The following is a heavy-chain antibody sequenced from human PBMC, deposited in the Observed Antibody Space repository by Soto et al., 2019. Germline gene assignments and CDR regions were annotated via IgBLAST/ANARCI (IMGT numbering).Heavy chain of an antibody. D-gene: IGHD4-4*01. CDR3: ARGGIVAVPADLSSYDDYTNYRFDS. Sequence: QVQLAQSGAEVRKPGSSVKVSCRASGGSFSDFAFSWVRQAPGQGLEWMGGIIPMFAATKYAQRFQGRVTITADASTRTVYLALNSLTSDDSAVYYCARGGIVAVPADLSSYDDYTNYRFDSWGQGTLVSVSS. CDR2: IIPMFAAT. CDR1: GGSFSDFA. J-gene: IGHJ4*02. V-gene: IGHV1-69*01.